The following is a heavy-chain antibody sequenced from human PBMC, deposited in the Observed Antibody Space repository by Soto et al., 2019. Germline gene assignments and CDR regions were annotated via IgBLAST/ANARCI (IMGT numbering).Heavy chain of an antibody. V-gene: IGHV3-23*01. D-gene: IGHD3-16*01. CDR2: ISASGGRT. CDR1: GFTFDSFA. J-gene: IGHJ4*02. Sequence: EVQLFESGGGLEQPGGSLRLSCAASGFTFDSFAMTWVRQAPGKGLEWVSAISASGGRTFYADSVKGRFTITRDSAKNTLYLQMNSLRAEDTAVYYWARGAVMPDSWGQGTLVTVSS. CDR3: ARGAVMPDS.